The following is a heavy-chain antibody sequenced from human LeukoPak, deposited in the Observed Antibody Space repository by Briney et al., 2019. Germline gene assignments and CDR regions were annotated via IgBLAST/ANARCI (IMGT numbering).Heavy chain of an antibody. CDR2: TYPGDSDT. CDR3: ARQGYYGSGSYYNFDY. V-gene: IGHV5-51*01. CDR1: GYSFTSYW. D-gene: IGHD3-10*01. Sequence: GESLKISCKGSGYSFTSYWIGWVRQMPGKGLEGMGITYPGDSDTRYSPSFQGQVTISADKSISTAYLQWSSLKASDTAMYYCARQGYYGSGSYYNFDYWGQGTLVTVSS. J-gene: IGHJ4*02.